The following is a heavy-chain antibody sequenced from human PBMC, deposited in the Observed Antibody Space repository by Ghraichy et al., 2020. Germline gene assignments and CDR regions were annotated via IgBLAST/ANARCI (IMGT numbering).Heavy chain of an antibody. J-gene: IGHJ4*02. Sequence: SETLSLTCTVSNGSISNYYWSWVRQPPGKGLEWIGYIFYTGSTNYNPSLKSRVTISVDTAKNQFFLKLSSMTAADTAVYYCARQSRGLAVAGDSWGQGTLVTVSS. CDR3: ARQSRGLAVAGDS. D-gene: IGHD6-19*01. CDR2: IFYTGST. V-gene: IGHV4-59*08. CDR1: NGSISNYY.